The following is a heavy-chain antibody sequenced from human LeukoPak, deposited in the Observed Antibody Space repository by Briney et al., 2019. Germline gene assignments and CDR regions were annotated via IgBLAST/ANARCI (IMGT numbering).Heavy chain of an antibody. CDR3: ARALGYCSGGSCHYFDY. Sequence: PSETLSLTCAVYGGSFSGYYWSWIRQPPGKGLEWIGEINHSGSTNYNPSLKSRVTISVDTSKNQFSLKLSSVTAADTAVYYCARALGYCSGGSCHYFDYWGQGTPVTVSS. V-gene: IGHV4-34*01. J-gene: IGHJ4*02. CDR2: INHSGST. D-gene: IGHD2-15*01. CDR1: GGSFSGYY.